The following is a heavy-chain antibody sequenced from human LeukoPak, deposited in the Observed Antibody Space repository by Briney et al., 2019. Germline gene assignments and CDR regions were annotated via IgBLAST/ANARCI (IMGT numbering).Heavy chain of an antibody. CDR1: GFTFSSYA. D-gene: IGHD1-26*01. CDR3: AKDPYRGSYYGRGYFDY. J-gene: IGHJ4*02. V-gene: IGHV3-23*01. Sequence: PGGSLRLSCAASGFTFSSYAMSWVRQAPGKGLEWVSAISGSGGSTYYADSVKGRFTISRDNSKNTLYLQMNSLRAEDTAVYYCAKDPYRGSYYGRGYFDYWGQGTLVTVSS. CDR2: ISGSGGST.